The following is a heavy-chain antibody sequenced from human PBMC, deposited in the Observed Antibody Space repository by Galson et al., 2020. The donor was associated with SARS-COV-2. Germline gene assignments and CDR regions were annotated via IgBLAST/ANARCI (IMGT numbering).Heavy chain of an antibody. Sequence: TGGSLRPSCAASGFTFSNAWMSWVRQAPGKGLEWVGRIKSKTDGGTTDYAAPVKGRFTISRDDSKNTLYLQMNSLKTEDTAVYYCTTDRYYDYVWGSYRYADYWGQGTLVTVSS. D-gene: IGHD3-16*02. J-gene: IGHJ4*02. V-gene: IGHV3-15*01. CDR3: TTDRYYDYVWGSYRYADY. CDR2: IKSKTDGGTT. CDR1: GFTFSNAW.